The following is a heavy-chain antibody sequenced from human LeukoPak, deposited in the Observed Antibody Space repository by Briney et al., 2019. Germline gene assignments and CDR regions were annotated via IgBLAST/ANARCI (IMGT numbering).Heavy chain of an antibody. D-gene: IGHD6-19*01. Sequence: GGSLRLSCAASVFTFSNYEMNWVRQAPGKGVEWVSYISSSGSTIYYADSVKGRFTLSRDNAKNLLYLQMNSLRAEDTAVYYCTRAPPYSSGWYLGYWGQGTPVTVSS. CDR3: TRAPPYSSGWYLGY. J-gene: IGHJ4*02. CDR2: ISSSGSTI. CDR1: VFTFSNYE. V-gene: IGHV3-48*03.